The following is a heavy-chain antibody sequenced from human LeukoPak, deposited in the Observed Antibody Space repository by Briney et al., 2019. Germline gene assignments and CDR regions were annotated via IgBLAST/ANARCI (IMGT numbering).Heavy chain of an antibody. Sequence: GGSLRLSCEVSGIIFSGYGIHWVRQAPGKGLEWVAFIRYDGGSNYYADPVKGRFIIPRDNSKNTLYLQMNSLKAEDTAVYYCAKGSDSFDYWGQGILVTVSS. CDR2: IRYDGGSN. J-gene: IGHJ4*02. CDR3: AKGSDSFDY. CDR1: GIIFSGYG. V-gene: IGHV3-30*02.